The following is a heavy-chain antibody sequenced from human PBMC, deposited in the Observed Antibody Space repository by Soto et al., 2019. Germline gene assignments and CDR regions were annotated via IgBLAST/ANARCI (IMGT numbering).Heavy chain of an antibody. V-gene: IGHV6-1*01. CDR1: GDSVTSNSTA. CDR3: ARDPAYSGSYYYFDY. J-gene: IGHJ4*02. Sequence: SETLSLTCAVSGDSVTSNSTAWDWIGQAQSRGLEWLGRTYYRTKWYNDYAVSVKSRITINPDTSKNQFSLQLNSVTPEDTAVYYCARDPAYSGSYYYFDYWGQGTLVTVSS. D-gene: IGHD1-26*01. CDR2: TYYRTKWYN.